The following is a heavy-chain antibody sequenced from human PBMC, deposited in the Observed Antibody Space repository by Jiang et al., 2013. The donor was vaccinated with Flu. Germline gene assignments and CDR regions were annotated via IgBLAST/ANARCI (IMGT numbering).Heavy chain of an antibody. D-gene: IGHD5-12*01. CDR2: ISAYNGNT. CDR3: ARDLGGYDSHDAFDI. Sequence: SGAEVKKTGSSVKVSCKASGYTFTYRYLHWVRQAPGQGLEWMGWISAYNGNTNYAQKLQGRVTMTTDTSTSTAYMELRSLRSDDTAVYYCARDLGGYDSHDAFDIWGQGTMVTVSS. J-gene: IGHJ3*02. V-gene: IGHV1-18*04. CDR1: GYTFTYRY.